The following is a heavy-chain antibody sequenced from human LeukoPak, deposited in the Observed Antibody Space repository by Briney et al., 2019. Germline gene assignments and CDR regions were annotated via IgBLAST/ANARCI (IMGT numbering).Heavy chain of an antibody. J-gene: IGHJ4*02. CDR2: INPNSGGT. D-gene: IGHD6-19*01. Sequence: ASVKVSCKASGYTFTGYYMHWVRQAPGQGLEWMGWINPNSGGTNYAQKFQGRVTMTRDTSISTAYMELSRLRSDDTAVYYCARDRAPIAVAGELDYWGQGTLVTVSS. V-gene: IGHV1-2*02. CDR3: ARDRAPIAVAGELDY. CDR1: GYTFTGYY.